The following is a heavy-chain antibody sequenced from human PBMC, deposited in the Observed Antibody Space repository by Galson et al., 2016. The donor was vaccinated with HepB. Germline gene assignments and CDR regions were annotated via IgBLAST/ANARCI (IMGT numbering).Heavy chain of an antibody. J-gene: IGHJ4*02. CDR3: ARDGPRGWGSFEDS. CDR1: GFTFDAYW. D-gene: IGHD3-16*01. Sequence: SLRLSCAASGFTFDAYWMTWVRQAPGKGLEWVANMNQDGTEIYYLDSVKGRFTISRDNDNNALYLQMYSLRAEDTALYYCARDGPRGWGSFEDSWGQGILVTVSS. V-gene: IGHV3-7*01. CDR2: MNQDGTEI.